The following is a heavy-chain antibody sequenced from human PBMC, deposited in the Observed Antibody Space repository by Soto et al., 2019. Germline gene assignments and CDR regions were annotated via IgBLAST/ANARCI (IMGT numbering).Heavy chain of an antibody. CDR2: SHVGPDTT. J-gene: IGHJ4*02. CDR3: SRESSGTQYCDY. D-gene: IGHD6-19*01. CDR1: GYTFTSYY. Sequence: QVQLEQSGAEVKKPGASMKVSCQASGYTFTSYYIHWVRQAPGQGLEWMGVSHVGPDTTMYAQKFQGRVTMTRDTSTSTVYMELSSLISEDTAVYFCSRESSGTQYCDYWGQGTLVTVSS. V-gene: IGHV1-46*01.